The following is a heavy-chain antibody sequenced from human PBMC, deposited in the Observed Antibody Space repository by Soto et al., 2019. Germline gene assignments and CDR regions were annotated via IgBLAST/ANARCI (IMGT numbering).Heavy chain of an antibody. CDR3: ARSIDP. J-gene: IGHJ5*02. Sequence: PSETLSLTCTVSGGSISGSSYYWGWVRQHPGKGLEWIGYIYYSGSTYYNPSLKSRVTISVDTSKNQFSLKLSSVTAADTAVYYCARSIDPWGQGTLVTVSS. CDR2: IYYSGST. V-gene: IGHV4-31*03. CDR1: GGSISGSSYY.